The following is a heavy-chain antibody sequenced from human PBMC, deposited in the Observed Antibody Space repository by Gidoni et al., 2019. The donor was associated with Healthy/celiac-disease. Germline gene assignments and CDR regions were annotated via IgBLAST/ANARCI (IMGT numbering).Heavy chain of an antibody. CDR3: ARGGYSSEVDP. J-gene: IGHJ5*02. D-gene: IGHD6-19*01. Sequence: QVQLQESGPGLVKPSETLSLTCTVSGGSISSYYWSWIRQPPGKGLEWIGYIYYSGSTNYNPSLKSRVTISVDTSKNQFSLKLSSVTAADTAVYYCARGGYSSEVDPWGQGTLVTVSS. CDR2: IYYSGST. V-gene: IGHV4-59*01. CDR1: GGSISSYY.